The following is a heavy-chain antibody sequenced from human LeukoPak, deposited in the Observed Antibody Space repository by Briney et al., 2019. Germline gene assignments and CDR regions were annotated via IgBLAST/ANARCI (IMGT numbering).Heavy chain of an antibody. Sequence: ASVKVSCKVSGYTLTELSMHWVRQAPGKGLEWMGGFDPEDGETIYAQKFQGRVTMTEDTSTDTAYMELSSLRSGDTAVYYCATPTPFGYYGDSNFDYWGQGTLVTVSS. CDR3: ATPTPFGYYGDSNFDY. D-gene: IGHD4-17*01. CDR2: FDPEDGET. V-gene: IGHV1-24*01. J-gene: IGHJ4*02. CDR1: GYTLTELS.